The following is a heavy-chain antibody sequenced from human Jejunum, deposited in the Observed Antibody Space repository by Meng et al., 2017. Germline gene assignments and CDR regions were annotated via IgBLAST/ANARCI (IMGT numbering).Heavy chain of an antibody. CDR2: INGTGVNT. Sequence: GGSLRLSCAASGFTFNIYGMGWVRQAPGKGLEWVSAINGTGVNTYYADSVKGRFTISRDNAKNSLYLQMNSLRAEDTGVYYCAIDYGDYDTFDFWGQGTLVTVSS. CDR1: GFTFNIYG. CDR3: AIDYGDYDTFDF. D-gene: IGHD4-17*01. J-gene: IGHJ4*02. V-gene: IGHV3-23*01.